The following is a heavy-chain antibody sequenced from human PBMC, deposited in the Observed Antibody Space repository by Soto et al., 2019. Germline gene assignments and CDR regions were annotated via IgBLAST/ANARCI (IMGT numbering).Heavy chain of an antibody. CDR2: IYYSGST. J-gene: IGHJ5*02. D-gene: IGHD1-26*01. Sequence: SETLSLTCTVSGGSISSGDCSGSWIRQPPGKGLEWIGYIYYSGSTYYNPSLKSRVTISVDTSKNQFSLKLSSVTAADTAVYYCARASRSGSYYYGPWGQGTLVTVS. V-gene: IGHV4-30-4*01. CDR1: GGSISSGDCS. CDR3: ARASRSGSYYYGP.